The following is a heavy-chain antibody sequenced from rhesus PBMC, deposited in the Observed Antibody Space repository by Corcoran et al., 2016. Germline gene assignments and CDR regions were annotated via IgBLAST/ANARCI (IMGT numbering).Heavy chain of an antibody. D-gene: IGHD6-31*01. Sequence: EVQLVQSGAEVKRPGESLKISCKTSGYSFTSYWISWVRQMPGKGLAWMGAIDPSDTDTIYNPSSQGQVTISANKSSNTAYLQWSRLKASDTATYYCAKHLQGGIAAAGSYGLDSWGQGVVVTVSS. CDR3: AKHLQGGIAAAGSYGLDS. J-gene: IGHJ6*01. V-gene: IGHV5-20*01. CDR2: IDPSDTDT. CDR1: GYSFTSYW.